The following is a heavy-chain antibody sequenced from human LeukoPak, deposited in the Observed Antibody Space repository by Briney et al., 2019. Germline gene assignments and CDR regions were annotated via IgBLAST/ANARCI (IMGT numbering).Heavy chain of an antibody. Sequence: SETLSLTCAVYGGSFSGYYWSWIRQPPWKGLEWIGEINHSGSTNYNPSLKSRVTISVDTSKNQFSLKLSSVTAADTAVYYCARGSKAAPGTFDYWGQGTLVTVSS. CDR3: ARGSKAAPGTFDY. V-gene: IGHV4-34*01. J-gene: IGHJ4*02. CDR2: INHSGST. D-gene: IGHD6-13*01. CDR1: GGSFSGYY.